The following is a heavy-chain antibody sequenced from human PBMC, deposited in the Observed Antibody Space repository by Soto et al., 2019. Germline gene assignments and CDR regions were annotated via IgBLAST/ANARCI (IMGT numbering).Heavy chain of an antibody. V-gene: IGHV3-23*01. CDR1: GFTFSSYA. Sequence: GGSLRLSCAASGFTFSSYAMSWVRQAPGKGLEWVSAISGSGGSTYYADSVKGRFTISRDNSKNTLYLQMNSLRAEDTAVYYCAKDLLDIVVVVAATSAPYDAFDIWGQGTMVTVSS. CDR2: ISGSGGST. J-gene: IGHJ3*02. CDR3: AKDLLDIVVVVAATSAPYDAFDI. D-gene: IGHD2-15*01.